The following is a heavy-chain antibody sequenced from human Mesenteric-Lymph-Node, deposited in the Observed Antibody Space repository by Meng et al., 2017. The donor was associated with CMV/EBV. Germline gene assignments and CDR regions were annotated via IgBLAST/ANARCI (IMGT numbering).Heavy chain of an antibody. J-gene: IGHJ6*02. Sequence: ASVKVSCKASGYTFTGYYIHWVRQVPGQGLEWMGWINPNSGGTNYAQKFQGRVTMTRDTSISTAYMELSRLRSDDTAVYYCARVGWLQDYGMDVWGQGTTVTVSS. CDR1: GYTFTGYY. CDR3: ARVGWLQDYGMDV. D-gene: IGHD5-18*01. CDR2: INPNSGGT. V-gene: IGHV1-2*02.